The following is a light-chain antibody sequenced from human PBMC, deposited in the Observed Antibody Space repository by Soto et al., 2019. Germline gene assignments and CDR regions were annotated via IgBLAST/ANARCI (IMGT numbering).Light chain of an antibody. V-gene: IGKV1-5*03. CDR1: QSISNW. CDR2: RAL. J-gene: IGKJ4*01. CDR3: QQYNSYPLT. Sequence: DTQMTQSPSTLSASIGDTVTITCRASQSISNWLAWYQQKPGKAPKLLIYRALNLESGVPSRFSGSGSETGFTLTISSLQPDDFATYYCQQYNSYPLTFGGGTKVDIK.